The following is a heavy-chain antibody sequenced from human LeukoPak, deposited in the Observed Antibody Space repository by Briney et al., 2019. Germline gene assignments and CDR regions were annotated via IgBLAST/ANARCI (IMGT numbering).Heavy chain of an antibody. V-gene: IGHV3-7*05. CDR2: MDQEGSEK. D-gene: IGHD6-19*01. Sequence: GGSLRLSCAASGFTFSNYWMSWVRQAPGKGLEWVANMDQEGSEKYYVDPVKGRFTISRDNAKNSLYLQMNTLSAEDTAIYYCARAGYSRGWFAYYWGQEALVTVSS. J-gene: IGHJ4*02. CDR1: GFTFSNYW. CDR3: ARAGYSRGWFAYY.